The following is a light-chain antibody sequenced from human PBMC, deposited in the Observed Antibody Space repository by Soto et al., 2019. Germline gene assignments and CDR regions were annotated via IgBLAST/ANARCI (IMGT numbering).Light chain of an antibody. CDR2: GAS. J-gene: IGKJ2*01. V-gene: IGKV3-15*01. Sequence: EIVMTQSPATLSVSPGERATLSCRASQSVSNYLAWYQQKPGQAPRLLIYGASTRATGVPARFSGSGSGAEFTLTISSLQSEDFAVYYCQQYNNWPPFTFGRGTNLEIK. CDR3: QQYNNWPPFT. CDR1: QSVSNY.